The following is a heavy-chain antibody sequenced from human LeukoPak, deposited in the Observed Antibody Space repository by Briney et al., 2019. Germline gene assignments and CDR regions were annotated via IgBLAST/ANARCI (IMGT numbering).Heavy chain of an antibody. CDR1: GFTFSNYG. Sequence: GGSLRLSCAASGFTFSNYGMHWVRQAPGKGLEWVAFIRYDGSNKYYADSVKGRFTISRDNSKNTLYLQMNSLRAEDTAVYYCAKDYSDSSGYFRVPHVFDFWGQGTLVTVSS. J-gene: IGHJ4*02. D-gene: IGHD3-22*01. CDR3: AKDYSDSSGYFRVPHVFDF. CDR2: IRYDGSNK. V-gene: IGHV3-30*02.